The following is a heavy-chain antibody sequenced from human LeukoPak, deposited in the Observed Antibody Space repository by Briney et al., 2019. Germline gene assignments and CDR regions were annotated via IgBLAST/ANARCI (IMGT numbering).Heavy chain of an antibody. D-gene: IGHD3-9*01. J-gene: IGHJ4*02. CDR2: ISGSGGST. CDR1: GFTFSSYG. V-gene: IGHV3-23*01. CDR3: AKDFSSSYYDILTGYEY. Sequence: QAGGSLRLSCAASGFTFSSYGMSWVRQAPGKGLEWVSAISGSGGSTYYADSVKGRFTISRDNSKNTLYLQMNSLRAEDTAVYYCAKDFSSSYYDILTGYEYWGQGTLVTVSS.